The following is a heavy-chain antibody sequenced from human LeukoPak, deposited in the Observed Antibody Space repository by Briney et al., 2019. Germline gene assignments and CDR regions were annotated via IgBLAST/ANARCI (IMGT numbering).Heavy chain of an antibody. CDR1: GGSISSYY. Sequence: SETLSLTCTVSGGSISSYYWSWIRQPPGKGLEWMGYIYYSGSTNYNPSLKSRVTISVDPSKNQFSLKLSSVTAADTAVYYCARVYSSGWYANFDYWGQGTLVTVSS. CDR2: IYYSGST. V-gene: IGHV4-59*01. CDR3: ARVYSSGWYANFDY. J-gene: IGHJ4*02. D-gene: IGHD6-19*01.